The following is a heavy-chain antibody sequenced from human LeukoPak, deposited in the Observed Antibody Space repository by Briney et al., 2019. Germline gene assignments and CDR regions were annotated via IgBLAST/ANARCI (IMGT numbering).Heavy chain of an antibody. J-gene: IGHJ5*02. CDR3: ARDRCSSGWCWFDP. D-gene: IGHD6-19*01. CDR1: GGTFSSYA. Sequence: GASVKVSCKASGGTFSSYAISWGRQAPGQGLEWMGRIIPILGIANYAQKFQGRVTITADKSTSTAYMELSSLRSEDTAVYYCARDRCSSGWCWFDPWGRGTLVTVSS. CDR2: IIPILGIA. V-gene: IGHV1-69*04.